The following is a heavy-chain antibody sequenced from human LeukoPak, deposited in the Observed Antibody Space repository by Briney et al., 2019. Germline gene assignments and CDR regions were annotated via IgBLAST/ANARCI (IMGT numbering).Heavy chain of an antibody. CDR1: GFNYNDAW. CDR2: IKSKGSGGTS. CDR3: AWLGYCHGGECPGSYFKL. Sequence: GGSLRLSCATSGFNYNDAWMSWVRQAPGKGLEWIGRIKSKGSGGTSDYAAPVKGRFSISRDDSKNTVYLQMSSLKSDDTAVYYCAWLGYCHGGECPGSYFKLWGQGTLVTVSS. D-gene: IGHD2-8*02. V-gene: IGHV3-15*01. J-gene: IGHJ4*02.